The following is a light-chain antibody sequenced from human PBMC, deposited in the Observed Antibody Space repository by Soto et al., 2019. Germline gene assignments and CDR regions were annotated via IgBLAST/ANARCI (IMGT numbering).Light chain of an antibody. CDR1: QSLVYSDGTTY. V-gene: IGKV2-30*01. Sequence: DVVMTQSPLSLPVTLGQPASISCRSSQSLVYSDGTTYLSWFHQRPGQSPRRLIHKASNRESGVPDRFSGSGSGTDFTLEISRVEAEDVGVFYCMQGSHWPRTFGQGTRVEI. J-gene: IGKJ1*01. CDR2: KAS. CDR3: MQGSHWPRT.